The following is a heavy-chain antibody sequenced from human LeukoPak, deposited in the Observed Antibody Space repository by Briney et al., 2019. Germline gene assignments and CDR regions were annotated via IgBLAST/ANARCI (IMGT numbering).Heavy chain of an antibody. Sequence: SETLSLTCTVSGGSISSYYWSWIRQPPGKGLEWIGCIYYSGSTNYNPSLKSRVTISVDTSKNQFSLKLSSVTAADTAVYYCARPFTWPGAFDIWGQGTMVTVSS. J-gene: IGHJ3*02. V-gene: IGHV4-59*08. D-gene: IGHD3-10*01. CDR3: ARPFTWPGAFDI. CDR1: GGSISSYY. CDR2: IYYSGST.